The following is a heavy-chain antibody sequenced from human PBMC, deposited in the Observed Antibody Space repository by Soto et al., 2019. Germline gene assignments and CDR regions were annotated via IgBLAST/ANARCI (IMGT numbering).Heavy chain of an antibody. CDR1: GYTFTSYG. J-gene: IGHJ6*03. Sequence: ASVKVSCKASGYTFTSYGISWGRQAPGQGLEWMGWISAYNGNTNYAQKLQGRVTMTTDTSTSTAYMELRSLRSDDTAVYYCARASGAGSYYYYMDVWGKGTTVTVSS. CDR2: ISAYNGNT. V-gene: IGHV1-18*01. D-gene: IGHD3-10*01. CDR3: ARASGAGSYYYYMDV.